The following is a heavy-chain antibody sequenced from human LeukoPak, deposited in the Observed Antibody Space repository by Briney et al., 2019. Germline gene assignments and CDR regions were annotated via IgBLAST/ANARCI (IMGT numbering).Heavy chain of an antibody. V-gene: IGHV4-4*07. CDR3: ARDSYIAAAATNWFDP. J-gene: IGHJ5*02. CDR2: IYTTGST. Sequence: SETLSLTCTVSGGSISTYYWSWIRQPAGKELEWIGRIYTTGSTNYNPSLKSRVTMSVDTSKNQFSLKLSSVTAADTAVYYCARDSYIAAAATNWFDPWGQGTLVTVSS. CDR1: GGSISTYY. D-gene: IGHD6-13*01.